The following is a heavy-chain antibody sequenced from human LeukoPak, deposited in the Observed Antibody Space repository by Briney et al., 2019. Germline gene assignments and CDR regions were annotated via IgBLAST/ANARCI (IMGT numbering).Heavy chain of an antibody. J-gene: IGHJ4*02. CDR3: ARLVIQLVYPDY. Sequence: SETLSLTCTVSGGSISSYYWSWIRQPPGKGLEWVGYIYYSGSTNYNPSLKSRVTISVDTSKNQFSLKLSSVTAADTAVYYCARLVIQLVYPDYWGRGTLVTVSS. D-gene: IGHD2-2*02. V-gene: IGHV4-59*08. CDR2: IYYSGST. CDR1: GGSISSYY.